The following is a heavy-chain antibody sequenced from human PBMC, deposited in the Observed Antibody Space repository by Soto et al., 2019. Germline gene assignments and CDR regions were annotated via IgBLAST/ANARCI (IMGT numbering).Heavy chain of an antibody. V-gene: IGHV4-4*02. Sequence: SETLSRTCAVSVGSITSANWWTWVRQPPGGGLEWIGEISHSGITNYKASLKSRVTMSVDKTKNDVSLKLTSVTAADTAVYYCARVLRGWFDPWGQGTPVTSPQ. J-gene: IGHJ5*02. CDR2: ISHSGIT. CDR1: VGSITSANW. CDR3: ARVLRGWFDP.